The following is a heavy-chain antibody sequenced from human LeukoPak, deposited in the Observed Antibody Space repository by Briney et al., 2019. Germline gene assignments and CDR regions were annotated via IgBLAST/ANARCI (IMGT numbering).Heavy chain of an antibody. Sequence: GGSLRLSCAASGFTFSSYGMHWVRQAPGKGLEWVSSISGSSSYIYYADSVKGRFTISRDNAKNSLYLQVNSLRAEDTAVYFCARGISNVAGRENFDNWGQGTLVTVSS. CDR2: ISGSSSYI. CDR3: ARGISNVAGRENFDN. D-gene: IGHD6-19*01. V-gene: IGHV3-21*01. CDR1: GFTFSSYG. J-gene: IGHJ4*02.